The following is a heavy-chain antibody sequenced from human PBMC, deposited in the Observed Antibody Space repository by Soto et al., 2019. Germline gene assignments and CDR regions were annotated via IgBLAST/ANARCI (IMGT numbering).Heavy chain of an antibody. CDR2: VSGSGGSA. CDR3: ARAGDRFMSSWDGVEF. V-gene: IGHV3-23*01. CDR1: GSTFSNFA. D-gene: IGHD6-13*01. Sequence: EVLLLESGGGLVQPGGSLGLSCAVSGSTFSNFAMTWVRQAPGKGLEWVSAVSGSGGSAYYADSVKGRFTVSRDNSKNMVYLQMNSLRAEDTAKYYCARAGDRFMSSWDGVEFWGEGTLVTVSS. J-gene: IGHJ4*02.